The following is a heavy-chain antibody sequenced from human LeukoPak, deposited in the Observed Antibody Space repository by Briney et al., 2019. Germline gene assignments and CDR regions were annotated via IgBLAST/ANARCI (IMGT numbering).Heavy chain of an antibody. Sequence: SETLSLTCPVSVGSISGYYWSWIRQPPAKGRDWIGYIYPSGITNSNPTLKSRVTISGDTTKNRCSLTRSSVRAADTPASYCAGRIISPYTAFDIWGQGTMVTVSS. D-gene: IGHD1-14*01. CDR1: VGSISGYY. J-gene: IGHJ3*02. CDR3: AGRIISPYTAFDI. CDR2: IYPSGIT. V-gene: IGHV4-4*09.